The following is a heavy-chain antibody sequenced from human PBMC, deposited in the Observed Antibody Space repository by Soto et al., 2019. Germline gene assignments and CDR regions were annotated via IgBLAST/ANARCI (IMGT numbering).Heavy chain of an antibody. CDR1: GFTFSTYA. D-gene: IGHD2-15*01. CDR3: AKDRQIYNSVWYPFDF. V-gene: IGHV3-23*01. Sequence: EVQLLESGGGLVQPGGSLRLSCAASGFTFSTYAMSWVRQAPGKGLEWVSSIGGGDDDRYYADSVKGRFTVSRDNSKNTVFLQMSCLSAEDTARYYCAKDRQIYNSVWYPFDFWGQGTLFTVSS. CDR2: IGGGDDDR. J-gene: IGHJ3*01.